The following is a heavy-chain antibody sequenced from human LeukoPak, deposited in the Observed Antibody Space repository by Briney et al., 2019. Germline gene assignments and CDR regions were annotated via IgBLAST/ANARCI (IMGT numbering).Heavy chain of an antibody. V-gene: IGHV1-18*01. CDR3: ARGSRYRYDYVWGSYRYPTSDY. Sequence: ASVKVSCKASGYTFTSYGISWVRQAPGQGLEWMGWISAYNGNTNYAQKLQGRVTMTTDTSTSTAYMELRSLRSDDTAVYYRARGSRYRYDYVWGSYRYPTSDYWGQGTLVTVSS. J-gene: IGHJ4*02. D-gene: IGHD3-16*02. CDR2: ISAYNGNT. CDR1: GYTFTSYG.